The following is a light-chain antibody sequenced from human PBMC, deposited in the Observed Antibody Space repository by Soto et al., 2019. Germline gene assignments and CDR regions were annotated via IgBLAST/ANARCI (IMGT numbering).Light chain of an antibody. CDR1: QSVSNNY. Sequence: EIVLTQSPGTLSLSPGERATLSCRASQSVSNNYLAWYQQKPGQAPRLLIYGASNRATGIPDRFSGSGSGTDFTLTISRLEPEDFAVYYCQQYDTFGPGTKVDIK. J-gene: IGKJ3*01. CDR3: QQYDT. V-gene: IGKV3-20*01. CDR2: GAS.